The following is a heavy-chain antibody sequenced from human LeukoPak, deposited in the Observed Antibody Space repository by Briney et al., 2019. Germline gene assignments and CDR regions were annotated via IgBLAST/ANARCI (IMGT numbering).Heavy chain of an antibody. V-gene: IGHV3-7*02. Sequence: GGSLRLSCAASGFTFSTHWMSWVRQAPGKGLEWVANINEDGSEKYYVDSVKGRFTISRDNAKNSLYLQMNSLRAEDTALYYCARTYYDSSGYRLFDYWGQGTLVTVSS. CDR1: GFTFSTHW. J-gene: IGHJ4*02. D-gene: IGHD3-22*01. CDR3: ARTYYDSSGYRLFDY. CDR2: INEDGSEK.